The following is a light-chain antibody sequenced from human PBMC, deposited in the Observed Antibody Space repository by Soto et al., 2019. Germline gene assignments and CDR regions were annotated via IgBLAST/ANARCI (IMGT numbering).Light chain of an antibody. Sequence: EIVMTQSPATLSVSPGERATLSCRASQSVNSNLAWYQQKPGQAPRLLIYGASTRVAGIPARFSGSGSGTEFSLTISSLQSEDFAVYYCQQYNNWPPITFGQGTRLEIK. J-gene: IGKJ5*01. V-gene: IGKV3-15*01. CDR2: GAS. CDR1: QSVNSN. CDR3: QQYNNWPPIT.